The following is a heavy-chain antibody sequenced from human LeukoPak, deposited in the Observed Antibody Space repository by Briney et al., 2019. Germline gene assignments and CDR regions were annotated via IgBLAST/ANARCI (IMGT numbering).Heavy chain of an antibody. D-gene: IGHD6-13*01. Sequence: PGGSLRLSCAASGFTFSSYEMNWVRQAPGKGLEWVSYISSSGSTIYYADSVKGRFTISRDNAKNSLYLQMNSLRAEDTAVYYCAIEIAGDAFDIWGQGTMVTVSS. CDR2: ISSSGSTI. J-gene: IGHJ3*02. CDR1: GFTFSSYE. V-gene: IGHV3-48*03. CDR3: AIEIAGDAFDI.